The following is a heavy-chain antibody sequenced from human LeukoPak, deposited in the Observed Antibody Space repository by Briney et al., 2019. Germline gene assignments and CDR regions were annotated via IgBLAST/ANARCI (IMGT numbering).Heavy chain of an antibody. V-gene: IGHV4-61*02. CDR3: ARGERGKVDY. Sequence: SETLSLTCTVSGGSISSGSYYWSWIRQPAGKGLEWIGRIYTSGSTNYNPSLKCRVTISVDTSKNQFSLKLSSVTAADTAVYYCARGERGKVDYWGQGTLVTVSS. CDR1: GGSISSGSYY. J-gene: IGHJ4*02. CDR2: IYTSGST. D-gene: IGHD4-23*01.